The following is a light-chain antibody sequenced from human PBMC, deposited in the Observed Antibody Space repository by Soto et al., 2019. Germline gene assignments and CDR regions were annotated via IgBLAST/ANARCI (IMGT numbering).Light chain of an antibody. CDR1: QSVGSD. Sequence: EIVLTQSPAPLSLSPGERATLSCMASQSVGSDLAWYQHTPGQPPRLLIYGASTRATGIPGRFSGSGSGTEFTLTISSLQSEDFAVYFCQQYNNWPPWTFGQGTKVDI. J-gene: IGKJ1*01. V-gene: IGKV3-15*01. CDR2: GAS. CDR3: QQYNNWPPWT.